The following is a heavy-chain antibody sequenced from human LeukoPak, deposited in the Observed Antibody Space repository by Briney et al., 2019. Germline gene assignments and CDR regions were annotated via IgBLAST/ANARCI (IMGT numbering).Heavy chain of an antibody. V-gene: IGHV4-59*08. CDR1: GGSISSYY. CDR3: ARRITSWDAFDI. Sequence: SETLSLTCTVSGGSISSYYWSWIRQPPGKGLEWIGYIYYSGSTNYNPSLKSRVTISVDTSKNQFSLKLSSVTAADTAVYYCARRITSWDAFDIWGQGTMVTVSS. J-gene: IGHJ3*02. D-gene: IGHD2-2*01. CDR2: IYYSGST.